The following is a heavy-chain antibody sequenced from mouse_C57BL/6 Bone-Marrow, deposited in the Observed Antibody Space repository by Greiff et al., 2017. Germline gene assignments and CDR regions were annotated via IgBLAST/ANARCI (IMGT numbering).Heavy chain of an antibody. CDR1: GYTFTDYN. J-gene: IGHJ3*01. D-gene: IGHD1-1*01. Sequence: EVQLQQSGPELVKPGASVKIPCKASGYTFTDYNMDWVKQSHGKSLEWIGDINPNNGGTIYNQKFKGKATLTVDKSSSTAYMELRSLTSEDTAVYYCARHYYYGSSSFAYWGQGTLVTVSA. CDR2: INPNNGGT. V-gene: IGHV1-18*01. CDR3: ARHYYYGSSSFAY.